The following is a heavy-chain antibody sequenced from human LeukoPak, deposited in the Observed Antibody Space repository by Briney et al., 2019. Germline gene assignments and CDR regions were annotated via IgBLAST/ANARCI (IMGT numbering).Heavy chain of an antibody. CDR1: GGTISNYV. V-gene: IGHV1-69*13. Sequence: ALVKVSCKTAGGTISNYVISWVRQAPGQGLEWMGGIIPIFTTANYAQKFQGRVTITADESTSTAYMELSSLRSEDTAVYYCARGPQVGAFDLCGQGTMVTVSS. D-gene: IGHD1-26*01. CDR2: IIPIFTTA. CDR3: ARGPQVGAFDL. J-gene: IGHJ3*01.